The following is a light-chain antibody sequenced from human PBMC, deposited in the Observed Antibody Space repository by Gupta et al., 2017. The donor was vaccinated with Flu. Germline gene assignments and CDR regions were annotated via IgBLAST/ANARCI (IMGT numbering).Light chain of an antibody. CDR2: SNN. V-gene: IGLV1-44*01. Sequence: SVLTPPPSASGPPGQRVTISCSGSSSHIGSNTVNWYQQLPGPAPKLLIYSNNQRPSGVPDRFSGSKYGTSATLASSGLQAEEEADYYCAAGDDSLNGPVFGGGTKLTVL. J-gene: IGLJ3*02. CDR3: AAGDDSLNGPV. CDR1: SSHIGSNT.